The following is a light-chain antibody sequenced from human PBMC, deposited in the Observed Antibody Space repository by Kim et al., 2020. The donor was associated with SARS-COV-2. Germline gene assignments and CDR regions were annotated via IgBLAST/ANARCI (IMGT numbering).Light chain of an antibody. V-gene: IGLV2-14*03. CDR1: SSDVGGYDY. J-gene: IGLJ3*02. Sequence: GQSITIYCTGTSSDVGGYDYVSWYQQHPVKAPKLIIYDVTHRPSGVSHRFSGSKSGNTASLTISGLQAEDEADYYCSSYTPSSTWVFGGGTQLTVL. CDR3: SSYTPSSTWV. CDR2: DVT.